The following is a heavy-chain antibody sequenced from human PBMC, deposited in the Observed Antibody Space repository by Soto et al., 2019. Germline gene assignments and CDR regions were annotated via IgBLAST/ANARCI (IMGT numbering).Heavy chain of an antibody. CDR3: AAARGYNWNLPFDY. CDR1: GFTFTSSA. CDR2: IVVGSGNT. V-gene: IGHV1-58*01. J-gene: IGHJ4*02. D-gene: IGHD1-20*01. Sequence: GASVKVSCKASGFTFTSSAVQWVRQARGQRLEWIGWIVVGSGNTNYAQKFQERVTITRDMSTSTAYMELSSLRSEDTAVYYCAAARGYNWNLPFDYWGQGTLVTVSS.